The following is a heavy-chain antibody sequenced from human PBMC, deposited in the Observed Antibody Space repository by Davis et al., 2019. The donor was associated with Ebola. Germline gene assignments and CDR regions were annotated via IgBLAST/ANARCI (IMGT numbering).Heavy chain of an antibody. D-gene: IGHD5-24*01. J-gene: IGHJ6*02. CDR3: ADGYNYTDYYYYGMDV. CDR1: GYTFTSYG. CDR2: ISAYNGNT. V-gene: IGHV1-18*01. Sequence: ASVKVSCKASGYTFTSYGISWVRQAPGQGLEWMGWISAYNGNTNYAQKFQGRVTITADKSTSTAYMELSSLRSEDTAVYYCADGYNYTDYYYYGMDVWGQGTTVTVSS.